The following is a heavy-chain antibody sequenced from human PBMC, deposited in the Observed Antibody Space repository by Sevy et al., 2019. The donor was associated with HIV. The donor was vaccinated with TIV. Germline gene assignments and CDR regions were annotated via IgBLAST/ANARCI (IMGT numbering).Heavy chain of an antibody. Sequence: SETLSLTCAVYGGSFSGYYWSWIRQPPGKGLEWIGEINHSGSTNYNPSLKSRVIISVDTSKNQFSLKLSSVTAADTAVYYCARPGGYSYGLSYWGQGTLVTVSS. CDR3: ARPGGYSYGLSY. CDR1: GGSFSGYY. V-gene: IGHV4-34*01. J-gene: IGHJ4*02. CDR2: INHSGST. D-gene: IGHD5-18*01.